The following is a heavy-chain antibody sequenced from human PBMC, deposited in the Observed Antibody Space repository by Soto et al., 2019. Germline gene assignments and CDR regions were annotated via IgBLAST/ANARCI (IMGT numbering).Heavy chain of an antibody. CDR3: ARHSIVGATNHAFDI. CDR2: IYPGDSDT. CDR1: GYRFTSYG. D-gene: IGHD1-26*01. Sequence: GESMKISCKGAGYRFTSYGSGWVRPKTGKGLEWMGIIYPGDSDTRYSPSFQGQVTISADKSISTAYLQWSSLKASDTAMYYCARHSIVGATNHAFDIWGQGTMVTVSS. J-gene: IGHJ3*02. V-gene: IGHV5-51*01.